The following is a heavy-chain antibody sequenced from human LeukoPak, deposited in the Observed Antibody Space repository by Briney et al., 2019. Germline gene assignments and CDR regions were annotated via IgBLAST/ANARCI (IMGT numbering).Heavy chain of an antibody. D-gene: IGHD1-26*01. CDR3: ARDTRRNAFDV. CDR2: ISSSSNTM. Sequence: GGSLRLSCAGSGFTFSSYNMNWVRQAPGKGLEWVSYISSSSNTMYYADSVKGRFTISRDSAKNSLYLQMNSLRAEDTAVYYCARDTRRNAFDVWGKGTMVTVSP. J-gene: IGHJ3*01. V-gene: IGHV3-48*01. CDR1: GFTFSSYN.